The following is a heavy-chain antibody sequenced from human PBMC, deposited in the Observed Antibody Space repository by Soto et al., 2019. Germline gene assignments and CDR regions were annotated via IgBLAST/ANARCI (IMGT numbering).Heavy chain of an antibody. CDR2: ISSSSSYI. CDR3: TRDATMIVVVIPNFDY. Sequence: GGSLRLSCAASGFTFSSYSMNWVRQAPGKGLEWVSSISSSSSYIYYADSVKGRFTISRDNAKNSLYLQMNSLRAEDTAVYYCTRDATMIVVVIPNFDYWGQGTLVTVSS. V-gene: IGHV3-21*01. J-gene: IGHJ4*02. CDR1: GFTFSSYS. D-gene: IGHD3-22*01.